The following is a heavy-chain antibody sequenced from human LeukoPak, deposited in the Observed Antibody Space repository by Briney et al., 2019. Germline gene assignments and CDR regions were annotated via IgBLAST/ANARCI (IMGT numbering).Heavy chain of an antibody. V-gene: IGHV3-23*01. J-gene: IGHJ4*02. CDR2: ISGRGGST. CDR1: GFTFSSYA. D-gene: IGHD3-3*01. Sequence: PGGSLRLACAASGFTFSSYAMSWVRQAPGKGLEWVSAISGRGGSTYFADSVKGRFTVSRDNSKNTLYLQMNSLGAEDTALYYCAKGAREAFYDFWSGSSRFDYWGQGTLVTVSS. CDR3: AKGAREAFYDFWSGSSRFDY.